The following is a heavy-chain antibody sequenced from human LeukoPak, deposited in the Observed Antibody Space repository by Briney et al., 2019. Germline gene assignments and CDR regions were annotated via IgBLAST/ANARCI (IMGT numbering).Heavy chain of an antibody. D-gene: IGHD2-2*01. J-gene: IGHJ6*04. CDR2: ISSSSSYI. Sequence: GGSLRLSCAASGFTFGSYSMNWVRQAPGKGLEWVSSISSSSSYIYYADSVKGRFTISRDNAKNSLYLQMNSLRAEDTAVYYCAREGKTDCSSTSCYPLDVWGKGTTVTVSS. V-gene: IGHV3-21*01. CDR1: GFTFGSYS. CDR3: AREGKTDCSSTSCYPLDV.